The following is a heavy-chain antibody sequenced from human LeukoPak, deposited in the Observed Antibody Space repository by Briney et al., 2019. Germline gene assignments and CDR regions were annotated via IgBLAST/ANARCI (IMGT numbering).Heavy chain of an antibody. V-gene: IGHV3-23*01. J-gene: IGHJ6*02. D-gene: IGHD1-1*01. CDR1: GFTFSSYA. CDR3: AKVPQLYHYYGMDV. CDR2: ISGSGGST. Sequence: PGGSLRLSCAASGFTFSSYAMSWVRQAPGKGLEWVSAISGSGGSTYYADSVKGRFTISRDNSKNTLYPQMISLRAEDTAVYYCAKVPQLYHYYGMDVWGQGTTVTVSS.